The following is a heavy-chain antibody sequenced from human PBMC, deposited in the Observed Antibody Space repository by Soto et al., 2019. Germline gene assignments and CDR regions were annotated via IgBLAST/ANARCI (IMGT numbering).Heavy chain of an antibody. V-gene: IGHV3-30*03. CDR2: ISYDGFNK. Sequence: VRSLRLSCASSVFTFTNYGMHCVRHSPGKGLEWVSVISYDGFNKYYSESVRGRFTISRDNYKNTLYLKMNSLRTDDTAVYYCARGPSAPKLLITPLESWRQGTLVNVSS. CDR1: VFTFTNYG. D-gene: IGHD1-1*01. J-gene: IGHJ5*02. CDR3: ARGPSAPKLLITPLES.